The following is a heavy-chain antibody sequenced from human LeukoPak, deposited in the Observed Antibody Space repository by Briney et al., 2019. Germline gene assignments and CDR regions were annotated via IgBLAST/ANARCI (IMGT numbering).Heavy chain of an antibody. Sequence: GGSLRLSCAGSGFTFSSYAMDWVRQAPGKGLEWVGRSRNKAYSYTTEYAASVKGRFTILRDDSKNSLYLQMNSLKTEDTAVYYCARRGGNNYVDYWGQGTLVTVSS. D-gene: IGHD1-20*01. CDR2: SRNKAYSYTT. J-gene: IGHJ4*02. CDR3: ARRGGNNYVDY. CDR1: GFTFSSYA. V-gene: IGHV3-72*01.